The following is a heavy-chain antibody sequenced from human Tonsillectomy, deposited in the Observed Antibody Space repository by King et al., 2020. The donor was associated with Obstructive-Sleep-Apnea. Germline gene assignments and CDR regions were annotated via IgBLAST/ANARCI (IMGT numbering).Heavy chain of an antibody. CDR3: ARGTGWYGVDV. J-gene: IGHJ6*02. D-gene: IGHD6-19*01. V-gene: IGHV4-59*01. Sequence: VQLQESGPGLMKPSETLSLTCTVSGGSIISYSRTWIRQPPGKGLEWIGHVYYRGSTNYKPSLKSRVTISADTSKNQFSLKLSSVTAADTGVYYCARGTGWYGVDVWGQGTTVTVSS. CDR2: VYYRGST. CDR1: GGSIISYS.